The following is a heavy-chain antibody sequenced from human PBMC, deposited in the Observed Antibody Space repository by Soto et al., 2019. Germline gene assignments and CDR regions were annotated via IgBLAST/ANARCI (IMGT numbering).Heavy chain of an antibody. Sequence: QVQLVESGGGVVQPGRSLRLSCAASGFTFSSYAMHWVRQAPGKGLEWVAVISYDGSNKYYADSVKGRFTISRDNSKNTLYLQMNSLRAEDTGVYYCARGLRVVVTGPYWGQGTLVTGSS. CDR3: ARGLRVVVTGPY. J-gene: IGHJ4*02. D-gene: IGHD2-21*02. V-gene: IGHV3-30-3*01. CDR1: GFTFSSYA. CDR2: ISYDGSNK.